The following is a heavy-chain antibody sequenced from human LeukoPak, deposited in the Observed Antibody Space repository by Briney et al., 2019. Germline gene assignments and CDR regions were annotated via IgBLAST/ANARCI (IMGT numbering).Heavy chain of an antibody. Sequence: ASVKDSCKASGYTFTSYGISWVRQAPGQGLEWMGWISAYNGNTSYAQKLQGRVTMTTDTSTSTAYMELRSLRSDDTAVYYCARDHVDIVATIRVRYFDYWGQGTLVTVSS. CDR3: ARDHVDIVATIRVRYFDY. CDR1: GYTFTSYG. V-gene: IGHV1-18*01. J-gene: IGHJ4*02. CDR2: ISAYNGNT. D-gene: IGHD5-12*01.